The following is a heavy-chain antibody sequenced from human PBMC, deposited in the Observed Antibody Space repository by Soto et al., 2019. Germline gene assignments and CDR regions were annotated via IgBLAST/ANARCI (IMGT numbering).Heavy chain of an antibody. CDR1: GGTFSSYA. D-gene: IGHD6-6*01. Sequence: SVKVSCKASGGTFSSYAISWVRQAPGQGLEWMGGIIPIFGTANYAQKFQGRVTITADESTSTAYMELSSLRSEDTAVYYCARALVAARPNYYYGMDVWGQGTTVTVSS. V-gene: IGHV1-69*13. CDR3: ARALVAARPNYYYGMDV. CDR2: IIPIFGTA. J-gene: IGHJ6*02.